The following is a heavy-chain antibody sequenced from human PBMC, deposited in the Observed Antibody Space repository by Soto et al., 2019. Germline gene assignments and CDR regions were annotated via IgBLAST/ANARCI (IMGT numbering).Heavy chain of an antibody. D-gene: IGHD1-7*01. CDR2: INQSDINQRGTA. V-gene: IGHV4-34*02. Sequence: QVQLQQWGAGLLEPSETLSLTCTVYGGSFGNYYWSWIRQPPGKGLEWIGDINQSDINQRGTANYNPSLKSRVTISVDTSKNQFSLRMTSVTAADTAVYYCATGSPRAWELQWSWARGTLVTVSS. CDR1: GGSFGNYY. J-gene: IGHJ5*02. CDR3: ATGSPRAWELQWS.